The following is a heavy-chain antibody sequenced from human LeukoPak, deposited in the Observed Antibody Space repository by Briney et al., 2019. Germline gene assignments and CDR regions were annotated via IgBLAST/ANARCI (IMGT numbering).Heavy chain of an antibody. Sequence: SETLSLTCTVSGDSITSSASYWGWIRQAPGKGLEWIGNIFHGGNTHYNPSLKSRVSISVDRSKNQVSLNLSSVTAADTAVYYCARTPVRITMIVVERRHYYGMDVWGQGTTVTVSS. CDR3: ARTPVRITMIVVERRHYYGMDV. D-gene: IGHD3-22*01. J-gene: IGHJ6*02. CDR1: GDSITSSASY. CDR2: IFHGGNT. V-gene: IGHV4-39*01.